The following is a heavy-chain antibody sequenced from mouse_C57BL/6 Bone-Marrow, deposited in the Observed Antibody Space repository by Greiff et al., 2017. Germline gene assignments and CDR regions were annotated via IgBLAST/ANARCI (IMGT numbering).Heavy chain of an antibody. CDR2: IYPGSGST. CDR1: GYTFTSYW. D-gene: IGHD2-3*01. J-gene: IGHJ2*01. V-gene: IGHV1-55*01. CDR3: ARPFYDGSTRDY. Sequence: QVQLQQPGAELVKPGASVKMSCKASGYTFTSYWITWVKQRPGQGLEWIGDIYPGSGSTKYNEKFKGKATLTADKSSSTAYMQLNSLTSEDSAVYFCARPFYDGSTRDYWGQGTTLTVSA.